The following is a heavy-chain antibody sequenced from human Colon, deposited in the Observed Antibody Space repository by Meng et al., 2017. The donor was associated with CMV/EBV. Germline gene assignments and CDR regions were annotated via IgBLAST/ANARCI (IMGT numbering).Heavy chain of an antibody. Sequence: GESLKISCAASGFTLSSYGMNWVRQAPGKGLEWVSVISGSGGSTYYADSVKGRFTISRDSSKNTLYLQMNSLRAEDTAVYYCAREGLFGVDRRLDYWGQGTLVTVSS. D-gene: IGHD3-3*01. CDR2: ISGSGGST. J-gene: IGHJ4*02. CDR1: GFTLSSYG. V-gene: IGHV3-23*01. CDR3: AREGLFGVDRRLDY.